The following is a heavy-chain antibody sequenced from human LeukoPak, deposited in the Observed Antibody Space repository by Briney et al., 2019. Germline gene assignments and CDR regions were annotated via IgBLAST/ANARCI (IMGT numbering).Heavy chain of an antibody. D-gene: IGHD2-21*02. CDR2: ISYDGSNK. CDR1: GFTFSYYA. V-gene: IGHV3-30-3*01. Sequence: GGSLRLSCAASGFTFSYYAMHWVRQAPGKGLEWVAAISYDGSNKYYADSVKGQVTISRDNSKSTLYLQMDSLRAGDTAVYYCARQGDTGSWYFDYWGQGTLVTVSS. J-gene: IGHJ4*02. CDR3: ARQGDTGSWYFDY.